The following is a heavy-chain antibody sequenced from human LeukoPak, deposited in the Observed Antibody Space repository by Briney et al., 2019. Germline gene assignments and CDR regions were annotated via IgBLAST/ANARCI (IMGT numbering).Heavy chain of an antibody. D-gene: IGHD6-19*01. V-gene: IGHV3-15*01. CDR1: GFTFGNAW. J-gene: IGHJ3*02. CDR3: TTVRVVADPSNAFDI. Sequence: GGSLRLSCAASGFTFGNAWMSWVRQAPGKGLEWVGRIKSKTDGGTADYAAPVKGRFTISRDDSKNTLYLQMNSLKTEDTAVYYCTTVRVVADPSNAFDIWGQGTMVTVSS. CDR2: IKSKTDGGTA.